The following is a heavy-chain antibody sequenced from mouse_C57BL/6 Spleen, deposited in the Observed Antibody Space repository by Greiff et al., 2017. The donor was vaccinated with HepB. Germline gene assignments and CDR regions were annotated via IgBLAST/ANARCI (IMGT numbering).Heavy chain of an antibody. CDR3: ESQGITTVVAHFDY. D-gene: IGHD1-1*01. Sequence: QVQLQQSGAELARPGASVKMSCKASGYTFTSYTMHWVKQRPGQGLEWIGYINPSSGYTKYNQKFKDTATLTADKSSSTAYMQLSSLTSEDSAVYYCESQGITTVVAHFDYWGQGTTLTVSS. CDR1: GYTFTSYT. V-gene: IGHV1-4*01. CDR2: INPSSGYT. J-gene: IGHJ2*01.